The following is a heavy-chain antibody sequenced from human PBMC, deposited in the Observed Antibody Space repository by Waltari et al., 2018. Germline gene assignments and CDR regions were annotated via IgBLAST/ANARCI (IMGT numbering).Heavy chain of an antibody. J-gene: IGHJ3*02. CDR3: ARKYSSGWHDAFDI. Sequence: EVQLVESGGGLVQPGGSLRLSCAASGFTFSSYWMSWVRQAPGKGLEWVANIKQDGSEKYYVDSVKGRFTISRDNAKNSLYLQMNSLRAEDTAVYYCARKYSSGWHDAFDIWGQGTMVTVSS. CDR2: IKQDGSEK. CDR1: GFTFSSYW. V-gene: IGHV3-7*01. D-gene: IGHD6-19*01.